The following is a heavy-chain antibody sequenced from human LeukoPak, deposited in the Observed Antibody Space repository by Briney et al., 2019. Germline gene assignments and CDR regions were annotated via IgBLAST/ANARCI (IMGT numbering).Heavy chain of an antibody. J-gene: IGHJ4*02. CDR3: ARGVPYYFDY. Sequence: GSLRLSCAASGFTFSTFAMHWVRLSPGKGLEWVSAISGSGGSTYYADSVKGRFTISRDNSKNTLYLQMNSLRAEDTAVYYCARGVPYYFDYWGQGTLVTVSS. V-gene: IGHV3-23*01. CDR2: ISGSGGST. CDR1: GFTFSTFA.